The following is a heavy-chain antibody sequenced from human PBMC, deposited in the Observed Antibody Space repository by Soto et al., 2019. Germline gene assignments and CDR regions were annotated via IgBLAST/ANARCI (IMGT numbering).Heavy chain of an antibody. CDR3: ARDNVGARNFDY. CDR2: MNPNSGNT. Sequence: ASVKVSCKASGYTFTSYYINWVRQATVQGLEWMGWMNPNSGNTGYAQKFQGRVTMTRNTSISTAYMELSSLRSEDTAVYYCARDNVGARNFDYCGQGTLVTVSS. D-gene: IGHD1-26*01. V-gene: IGHV1-8*01. J-gene: IGHJ4*02. CDR1: GYTFTSYY.